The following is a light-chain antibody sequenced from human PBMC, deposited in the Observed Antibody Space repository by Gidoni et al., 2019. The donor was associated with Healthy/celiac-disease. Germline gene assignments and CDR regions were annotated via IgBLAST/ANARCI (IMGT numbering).Light chain of an antibody. CDR3: QQYYSYPRT. V-gene: IGKV1-8*01. Sequence: AIRMTQSPSSFSASTGDRVTIPCRASQDISSYLAWYQQKPGKAPKLLIYTASTLQSGVPSRFSGSGSGTDFTLTINCLQSEDFATYFCQQYYSYPRTFGQXTKVEIK. J-gene: IGKJ1*01. CDR2: TAS. CDR1: QDISSY.